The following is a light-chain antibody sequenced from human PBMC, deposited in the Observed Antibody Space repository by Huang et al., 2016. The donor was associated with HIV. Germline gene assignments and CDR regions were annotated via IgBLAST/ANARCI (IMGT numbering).Light chain of an antibody. V-gene: IGKV1-39*01. CDR2: AAS. Sequence: DLQMTQSPSSLSASVGDRVTITCRESQSISTYLNWYQQKLGKAPNLLIYAASSLQSGVPARFSGSGSGTDFTLTISSLQPEDFATYYCQQSYSTPDTFGQGTKLEIK. CDR1: QSISTY. J-gene: IGKJ2*01. CDR3: QQSYSTPDT.